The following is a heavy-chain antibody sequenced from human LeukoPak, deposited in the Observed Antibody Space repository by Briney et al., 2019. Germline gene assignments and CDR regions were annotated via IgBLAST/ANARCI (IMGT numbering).Heavy chain of an antibody. CDR1: GYSISSGYY. V-gene: IGHV4-38-2*01. CDR3: ARPRGSCSGGSCYYYFDY. CDR2: IYHSGST. D-gene: IGHD2-15*01. J-gene: IGHJ4*02. Sequence: SETLSLTCAVSGYSISSGYYWGWIRQPPGKGLEGIGIIYHSGSTYYNPSLKSRVTISVDTSKNQFSLKLSSVTAADTSVYYCARPRGSCSGGSCYYYFDYWGQGTLVTASS.